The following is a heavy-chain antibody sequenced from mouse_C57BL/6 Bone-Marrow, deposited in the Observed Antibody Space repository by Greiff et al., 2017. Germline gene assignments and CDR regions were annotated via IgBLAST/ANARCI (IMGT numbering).Heavy chain of an antibody. D-gene: IGHD2-5*01. CDR1: GFNIKDDY. V-gene: IGHV14-4*01. Sequence: VQLKESGAELVRPGASVKLSCTASGFNIKDDYMHWVKQRPEQGLEWIGWIDPENGDTEYASKFQGKATITADTSSNTAYLQLSSLTSEDTAVYYCTSYYSKGLAYWGQGTLVTVSA. CDR3: TSYYSKGLAY. J-gene: IGHJ3*01. CDR2: IDPENGDT.